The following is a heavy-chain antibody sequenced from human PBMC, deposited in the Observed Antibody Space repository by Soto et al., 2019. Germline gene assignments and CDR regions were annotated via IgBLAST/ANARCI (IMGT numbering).Heavy chain of an antibody. CDR1: GFTFSSYT. CDR2: ITSDGNIR. Sequence: QVQLVESGGGVVQPGGSLRLSCAASGFTFSSYTMHWVRQAPGKGLEWVAVITSDGNIRLYADSVKGRFSISRDTSKDTLYLQMSSLRPEDTAVYYCARALIPYCSRNSWRYFDYWCQGTLVTVSS. D-gene: IGHD2-8*01. CDR3: ARALIPYCSRNSWRYFDY. J-gene: IGHJ4*02. V-gene: IGHV3-30-3*01.